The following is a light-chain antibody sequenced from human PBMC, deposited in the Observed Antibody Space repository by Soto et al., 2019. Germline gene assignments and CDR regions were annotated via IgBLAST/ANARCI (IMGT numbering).Light chain of an antibody. CDR1: NSDVGGYNY. CDR3: SSYTSSSTLVV. Sequence: QSALTQPASVSGSPGQSITISCTGTNSDVGGYNYVSWYQQHPGKAPKLMIYDVSNRPSGVSSRFSGSKSGNTASLTISGLQAEDEADYYCSSYTSSSTLVVFGGGTKLTVL. V-gene: IGLV2-14*01. CDR2: DVS. J-gene: IGLJ2*01.